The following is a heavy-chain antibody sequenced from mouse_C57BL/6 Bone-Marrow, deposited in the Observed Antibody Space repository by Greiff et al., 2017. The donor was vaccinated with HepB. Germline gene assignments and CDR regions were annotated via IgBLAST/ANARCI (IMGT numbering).Heavy chain of an antibody. CDR3: TRPYYYGLYFDY. V-gene: IGHV14-4*01. CDR1: GFNIKDDY. D-gene: IGHD1-1*01. CDR2: IDPENGDT. J-gene: IGHJ2*01. Sequence: VQLKQSGAELVRPGASVKLSCTASGFNIKDDYMHWVKQRPEQGLEWIGWIDPENGDTEYASKFQGKATITADTSSNTAYLQLSSLTSEDTAVYYCTRPYYYGLYFDYWGQGTTLTVSS.